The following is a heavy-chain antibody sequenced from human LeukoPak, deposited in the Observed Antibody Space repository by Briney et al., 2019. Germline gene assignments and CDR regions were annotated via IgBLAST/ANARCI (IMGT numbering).Heavy chain of an antibody. Sequence: SVKVSCKASGGTFSSYAISWVRQAPGQGLEWMAGIIPIFGTANYAQKFQGRVTITADESTSTAYMELSSLRSDDTAVYYCARDSPFIAAAGINFYYYYGMDVWGQGTTVTVSS. V-gene: IGHV1-69*01. CDR3: ARDSPFIAAAGINFYYYYGMDV. J-gene: IGHJ6*02. CDR2: IIPIFGTA. D-gene: IGHD6-13*01. CDR1: GGTFSSYA.